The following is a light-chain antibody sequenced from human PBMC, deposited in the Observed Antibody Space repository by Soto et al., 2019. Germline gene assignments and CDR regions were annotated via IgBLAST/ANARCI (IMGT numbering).Light chain of an antibody. CDR1: QSVSSSQ. J-gene: IGKJ4*01. Sequence: IVLTQSPGTLSLSPGERATLSCRASQSVSSSQLAWYQQRPGQAPRLLVYGASTRATGIADRFSGSGSGTDCTLTISSLQPEDFATYYCLQDYNYPLTFGGGTKVDI. CDR2: GAS. V-gene: IGKV3-20*01. CDR3: LQDYNYPLT.